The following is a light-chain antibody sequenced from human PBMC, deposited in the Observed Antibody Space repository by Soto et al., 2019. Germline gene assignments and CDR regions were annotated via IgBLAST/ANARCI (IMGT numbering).Light chain of an antibody. CDR1: NSDVGAYNF. CDR2: AVN. CDR3: CSYAGNYIYV. Sequence: QSVLTQPRSVSGYPGQSVTISCTGTNSDVGAYNFVSWYQQLPGKAPKLMIYAVNKRPSGVPDRFSGYKSGNTASLTISGLLAEDEADYYCCSYAGNYIYVFGIATKLTVL. J-gene: IGLJ1*01. V-gene: IGLV2-11*01.